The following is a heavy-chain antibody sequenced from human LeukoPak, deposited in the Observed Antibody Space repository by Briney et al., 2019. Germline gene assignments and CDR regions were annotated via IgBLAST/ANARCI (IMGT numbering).Heavy chain of an antibody. D-gene: IGHD3-9*01. J-gene: IGHJ3*02. CDR1: GGSISSSGYY. Sequence: SETLSLTCTVSGGSISSSGYYWSWIRQPPGKGLEWIGEINHSGSTNYNPSLKSRVTISVDTSKNQFSLKLSSVTAADTAVYYCARDRYYDILTGYSDDAFDIWGQGTMVTVSS. V-gene: IGHV4-39*07. CDR2: INHSGST. CDR3: ARDRYYDILTGYSDDAFDI.